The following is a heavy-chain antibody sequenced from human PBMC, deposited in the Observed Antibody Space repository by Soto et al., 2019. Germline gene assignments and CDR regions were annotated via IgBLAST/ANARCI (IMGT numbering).Heavy chain of an antibody. CDR2: IRSNVYGGTT. CDR1: GFTFGPYA. Sequence: GGSLRLSCIASGFTFGPYAISWFRQAPGKGLEWVGFIRSNVYGGTTEYAASVKGRFTISRDDSISIAYLQMNSLKTEDTAVYYCTSTIFGVVIPGGYYYGMDVWGQGTTVTVSS. J-gene: IGHJ6*02. D-gene: IGHD3-3*01. V-gene: IGHV3-49*03. CDR3: TSTIFGVVIPGGYYYGMDV.